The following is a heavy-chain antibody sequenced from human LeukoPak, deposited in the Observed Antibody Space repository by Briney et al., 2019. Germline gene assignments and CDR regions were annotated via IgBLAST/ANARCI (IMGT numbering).Heavy chain of an antibody. J-gene: IGHJ4*02. CDR1: GFTFSGYA. Sequence: GGSLRLSCAASGFTFSGYAMSWVRQTPGKGLAWVSTISYSGGSTYYADSVKGRFTISRDNSKNTLYLQMNSLRAEDTAVYYCARSLVGKLSPPYWGQGTLVTVSS. D-gene: IGHD1-26*01. CDR2: ISYSGGST. CDR3: ARSLVGKLSPPY. V-gene: IGHV3-23*01.